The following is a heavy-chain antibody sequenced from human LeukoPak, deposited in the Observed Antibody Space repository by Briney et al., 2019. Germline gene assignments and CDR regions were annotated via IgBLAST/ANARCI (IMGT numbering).Heavy chain of an antibody. J-gene: IGHJ4*02. V-gene: IGHV3-7*01. CDR1: GFIFSGHY. Sequence: GGSLRLSCAASGFIFSGHYTNWVRQAPGKGLEWVANIDQHGSEKQYVDSVKGRFTISRDNTKNLVFLQMDNLRVEDTAVYYCAKAVVAADSFEYWGQGTQVIVSS. CDR3: AKAVVAADSFEY. D-gene: IGHD2-15*01. CDR2: IDQHGSEK.